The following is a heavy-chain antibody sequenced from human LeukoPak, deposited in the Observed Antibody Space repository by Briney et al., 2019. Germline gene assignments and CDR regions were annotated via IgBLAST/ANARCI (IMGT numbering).Heavy chain of an antibody. CDR2: IYYSGST. J-gene: IGHJ2*01. D-gene: IGHD4-17*01. Sequence: SETLSLXCTVSGGSISSYYWSWIRQPPGKGLEWIGYIYYSGSTNYNPSLKSRVTISVDTSKNQFSLKLSSVTAADTAVYYCARDRTTGADWYFDLWGRGTLVTVSS. CDR3: ARDRTTGADWYFDL. V-gene: IGHV4-59*01. CDR1: GGSISSYY.